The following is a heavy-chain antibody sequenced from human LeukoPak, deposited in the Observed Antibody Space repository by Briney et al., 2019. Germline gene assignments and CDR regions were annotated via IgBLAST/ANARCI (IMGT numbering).Heavy chain of an antibody. CDR1: GGSFSGNY. CDR2: INHSGST. J-gene: IGHJ4*02. D-gene: IGHD3-10*01. Sequence: SETLSLTCAVYGGSFSGNYWSWIRQPPGKGLEWIGEINHSGSTNYNPSLKSRVTISVDTSKNQFSLKLSSVTAADTAVYYCARLGGPMVRGVDYWGQGTLVTVSS. V-gene: IGHV4-34*01. CDR3: ARLGGPMVRGVDY.